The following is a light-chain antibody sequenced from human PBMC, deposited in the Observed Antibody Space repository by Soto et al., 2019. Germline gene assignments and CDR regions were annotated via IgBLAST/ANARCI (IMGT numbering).Light chain of an antibody. CDR1: ISDVGFYAR. CDR3: SSYTSSSTYV. Sequence: QSVLTQPPSVSGSPGQSVTISCTGTISDVGFYARVSWYQQPPGTAPKLLIYDVTSRPSGVPDRFSGSQSGKTASLTISGLRTEDEADYYCSSYTSSSTYVFGPGNKVTVL. J-gene: IGLJ1*01. V-gene: IGLV2-18*02. CDR2: DVT.